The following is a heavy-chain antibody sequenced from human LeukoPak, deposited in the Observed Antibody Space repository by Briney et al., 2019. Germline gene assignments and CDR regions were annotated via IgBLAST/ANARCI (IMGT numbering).Heavy chain of an antibody. CDR2: IVVGSGNT. V-gene: IGHV1-58*02. CDR1: GFTFTSSA. D-gene: IGHD2-15*01. Sequence: ASVKVSCKASGFTFTSSAMQWVRQARGQRLEWIGWIVVGSGNTNYAQKFQERVTITRDMSTSTAYMELSSLRSEDTAVYYCAKLKIDIVVVIAAPFDYWGQGTLVTVSS. J-gene: IGHJ4*02. CDR3: AKLKIDIVVVIAAPFDY.